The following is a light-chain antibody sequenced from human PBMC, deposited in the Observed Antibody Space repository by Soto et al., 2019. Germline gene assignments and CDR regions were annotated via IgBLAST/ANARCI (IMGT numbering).Light chain of an antibody. V-gene: IGLV7-46*01. CDR1: TGAVTSGHY. CDR2: DTS. Sequence: QAVVTQEPSLTVSPGGTVTLTCGSSTGAVTSGHYPYWFQQKPGQAPRTLIYDTSNKHSWTPARFSGSLLGGKAALTLSGAQPEDEAEYYCLLSYSGARSNWVFGGGTKVTVL. J-gene: IGLJ3*02. CDR3: LLSYSGARSNWV.